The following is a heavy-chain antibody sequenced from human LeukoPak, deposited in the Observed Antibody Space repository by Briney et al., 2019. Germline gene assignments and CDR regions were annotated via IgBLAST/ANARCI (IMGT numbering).Heavy chain of an antibody. J-gene: IGHJ3*02. V-gene: IGHV4-59*01. CDR3: ARGRFLDAFDI. D-gene: IGHD3-3*01. Sequence: SETLSLTCTVSGGSISSYYWSWIRQPPGKGLEWIGYIYYSGSTKYKPSLKTRVTISVDTSKNQFSLKLSSVTAADTAVYYCARGRFLDAFDIWGQGTMVTVSS. CDR1: GGSISSYY. CDR2: IYYSGST.